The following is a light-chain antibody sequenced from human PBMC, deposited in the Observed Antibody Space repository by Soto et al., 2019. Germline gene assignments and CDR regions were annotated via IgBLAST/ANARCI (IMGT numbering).Light chain of an antibody. Sequence: QSALTQPPSVSGSPGQSVTISCTGTSIDVGSYNRVSWYQQPPGTAPKLMIYEVSNRPSGVPDRFSGPKSGNTASLTISGLQAEDAADYYCSSYKSSSTVVFGGGTKLTVL. CDR2: EVS. V-gene: IGLV2-18*02. CDR1: SIDVGSYNR. CDR3: SSYKSSSTVV. J-gene: IGLJ2*01.